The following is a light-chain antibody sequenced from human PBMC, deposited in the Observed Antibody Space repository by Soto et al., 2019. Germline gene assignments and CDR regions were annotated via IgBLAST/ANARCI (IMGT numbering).Light chain of an antibody. Sequence: QSALTQPPSASGTPGQRVTISCSGSSSNIGTNTVNWYQQFPGSAPQLLLYNTNQRPSGVPGRFSGSKSGTSASLAISGLHSEDEADYYCAAWDGSLDVVLFGGGTKVTVL. CDR3: AAWDGSLDVVL. V-gene: IGLV1-44*01. CDR1: SSNIGTNT. CDR2: NTN. J-gene: IGLJ2*01.